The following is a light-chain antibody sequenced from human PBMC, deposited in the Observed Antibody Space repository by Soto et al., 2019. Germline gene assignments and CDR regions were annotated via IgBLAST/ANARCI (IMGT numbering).Light chain of an antibody. CDR2: EVV. Sequence: SVLTQPPSASGSPGQSVTISCTGTKNDIGVYDFVSWYQHHPGKAPRLIIYEVVQRPSGVPDRFSGSKSGNPGSLSVSGLQAADEADYFCKSYAGSNTYVFGSGTKVTVL. V-gene: IGLV2-8*01. CDR1: KNDIGVYDF. CDR3: KSYAGSNTYV. J-gene: IGLJ1*01.